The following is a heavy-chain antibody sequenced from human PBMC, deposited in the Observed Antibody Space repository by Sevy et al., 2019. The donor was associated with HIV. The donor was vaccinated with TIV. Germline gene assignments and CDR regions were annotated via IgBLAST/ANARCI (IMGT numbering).Heavy chain of an antibody. CDR1: GFTFSSYG. Sequence: GGSLRLSCAASGFTFSSYGMHWVRQAPGKGLEWVAVISYDGSNKYYADSVKGRFTISSDNSKNTLYLQMNSLRAEDTAVYYCAKEGGLYDSSGYYSYYYYGMDVWGQGTTVTVSS. D-gene: IGHD3-22*01. CDR2: ISYDGSNK. J-gene: IGHJ6*02. V-gene: IGHV3-30*18. CDR3: AKEGGLYDSSGYYSYYYYGMDV.